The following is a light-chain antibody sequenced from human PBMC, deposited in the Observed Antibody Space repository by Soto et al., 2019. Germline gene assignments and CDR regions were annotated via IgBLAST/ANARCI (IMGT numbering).Light chain of an antibody. J-gene: IGKJ5*01. CDR1: QSISSW. CDR3: QQSFNIPVT. CDR2: DAS. V-gene: IGKV1-5*01. Sequence: GDIVTITCRASQSISSWLAWYQQKPGKAPKLLIYDASSLESGVPSRFSGSGSGTDFTLTISSLQPEDFATYYCQQSFNIPVTFGQGTRLEIK.